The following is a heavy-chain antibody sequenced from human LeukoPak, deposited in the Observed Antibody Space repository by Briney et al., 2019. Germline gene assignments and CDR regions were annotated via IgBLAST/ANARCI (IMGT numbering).Heavy chain of an antibody. CDR1: GGSFSGYY. V-gene: IGHV4-34*01. J-gene: IGHJ5*02. CDR2: IYYSGST. CDR3: ARREGAHYYDSSGYYWFDP. D-gene: IGHD3-22*01. Sequence: SETLSLTCAVYGGSFSGYYWGWIRQPPGKGLEWIGRIYYSGSTYYNPSLKSRVTISVDTSKNQFSLKLSSVTAADTAVYYCARREGAHYYDSSGYYWFDPWGQGTLVTVSS.